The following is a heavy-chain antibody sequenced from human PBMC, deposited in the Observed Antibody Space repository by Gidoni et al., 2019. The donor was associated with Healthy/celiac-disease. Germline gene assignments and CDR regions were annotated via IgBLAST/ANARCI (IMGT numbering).Heavy chain of an antibody. J-gene: IGHJ4*02. CDR2: MNPNSGNT. V-gene: IGHV1-8*01. CDR1: GYTFTSYD. D-gene: IGHD6-13*01. CDR3: AVRRGNFDY. Sequence: QVQLVQSGAEVKKLGAAAKVSCKASGYTFTSYDINWVRQATGQGLAWMGWMNPNSGNTGYAQKFQGRVTMTRNTSMSTACMGLSRLGTEDTAVYYCAVRRGNFDYWGQGTLVTVSS.